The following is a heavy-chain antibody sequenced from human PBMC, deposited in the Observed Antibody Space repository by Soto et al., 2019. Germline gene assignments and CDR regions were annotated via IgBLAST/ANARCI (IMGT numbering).Heavy chain of an antibody. CDR2: ISYDGSNK. CDR3: AKGTIQLWTQASDGELDP. V-gene: IGHV3-30*18. CDR1: GFTFSSYV. D-gene: IGHD5-18*01. J-gene: IGHJ5*02. Sequence: WGSLRLSCAASGFTFSSYVMHWVRQAPGKGLEWVAVISYDGSNKYYADSVKGRFTISRDNSKNTLYLQMNSLRAEDTAVYYCAKGTIQLWTQASDGELDPWGQGTLVTVS.